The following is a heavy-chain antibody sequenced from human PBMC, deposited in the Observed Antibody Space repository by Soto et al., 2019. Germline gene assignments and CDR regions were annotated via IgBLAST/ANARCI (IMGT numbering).Heavy chain of an antibody. CDR3: ARGGHIAVVTASFDY. J-gene: IGHJ4*02. CDR2: IHPSVGST. V-gene: IGHV1-46*03. CDR1: GYTFSTYY. D-gene: IGHD2-21*02. Sequence: QVQLVQSGAEVKKPGASVKVSCKASGYTFSTYYLHWLRQAPGQGLEWMGIIHPSVGSTTYAQKFLCRVTMTRDTSTSTVFMELSSLRSEDTAVYYCARGGHIAVVTASFDYWGQGTLVTVSS.